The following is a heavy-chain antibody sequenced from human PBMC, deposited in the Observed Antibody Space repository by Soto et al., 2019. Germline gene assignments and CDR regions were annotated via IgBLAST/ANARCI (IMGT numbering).Heavy chain of an antibody. D-gene: IGHD3-22*01. Sequence: PSETLSLTCTVSGGSLTSYYWSWIRQPPGEGLEWIGSIYHTGNAYYNPSLKSRVTISVDTSKNQFSLKLTSVTAADAALYYCARDFFDSSDYTTNWFDPWGQGTLVTVSS. CDR2: IYHTGNA. J-gene: IGHJ5*02. CDR1: GGSLTSYY. V-gene: IGHV4-59*05. CDR3: ARDFFDSSDYTTNWFDP.